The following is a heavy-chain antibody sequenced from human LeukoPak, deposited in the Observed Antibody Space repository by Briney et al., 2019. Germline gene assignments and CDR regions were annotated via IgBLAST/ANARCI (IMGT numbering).Heavy chain of an antibody. CDR3: ARPADYDILTGYRY. J-gene: IGHJ4*02. D-gene: IGHD3-9*01. CDR1: AGSISSSSYY. V-gene: IGHV4-39*01. Sequence: SETLSLNCTVSAGSISSSSYYWGWLRQPPGKGLGWIGSIYYSGSTYYNPSLKSRVTISVDTSKNQFSLTLSSVTAADTAVYYCARPADYDILTGYRYWGQGTLVTVAS. CDR2: IYYSGST.